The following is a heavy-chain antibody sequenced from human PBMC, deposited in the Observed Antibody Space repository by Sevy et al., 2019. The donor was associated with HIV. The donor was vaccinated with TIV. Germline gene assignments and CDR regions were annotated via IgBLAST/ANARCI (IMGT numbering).Heavy chain of an antibody. CDR3: ARVSSGYSPFDY. Sequence: ASVKVSCKASGYTFTSYYMHWVRQAPGQGLEWMGIINPSGGSTSYAQKFQGRVTMTSDTSTSTVYMELSSLRSEDTVVYYGARVSSGYSPFDYWGQGTLVTVSS. V-gene: IGHV1-46*01. CDR2: INPSGGST. J-gene: IGHJ4*02. CDR1: GYTFTSYY. D-gene: IGHD3-22*01.